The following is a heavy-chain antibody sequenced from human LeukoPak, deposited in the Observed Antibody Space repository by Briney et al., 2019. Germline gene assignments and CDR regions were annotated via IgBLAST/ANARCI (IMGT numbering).Heavy chain of an antibody. J-gene: IGHJ6*03. D-gene: IGHD4-17*01. CDR2: INPGDSHT. Sequence: KSGGSLRLSCAASGFTFSSYEMNWVRQAPGKGLEWVGVINPGDSHTTYSPSFQGHVTISADKSIGTAYLQWGSLKASDTAIYYCARHVTVTPSYMDVWGKGTTVIVSS. CDR3: ARHVTVTPSYMDV. V-gene: IGHV5-51*01. CDR1: GFTFSSYE.